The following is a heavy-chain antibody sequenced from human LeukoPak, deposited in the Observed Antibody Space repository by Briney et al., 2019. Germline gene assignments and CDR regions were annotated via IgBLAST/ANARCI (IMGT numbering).Heavy chain of an antibody. CDR2: IYTSGST. CDR1: GGSISSGSYY. J-gene: IGHJ5*02. D-gene: IGHD3-9*01. V-gene: IGHV4-61*02. Sequence: SETLSLTCTVSGGSISSGSYYWSWIRQPAGKGLEWIGRIYTSGSTNYNPSLKSRVTISVDTSKNQFSLKLSSVTAADTAVFYCARHLGFFDSGTHYVGRGWFDPWGQGIPVTVSS. CDR3: ARHLGFFDSGTHYVGRGWFDP.